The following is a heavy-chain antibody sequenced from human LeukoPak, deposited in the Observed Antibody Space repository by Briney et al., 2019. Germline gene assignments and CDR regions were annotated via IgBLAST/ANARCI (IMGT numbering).Heavy chain of an antibody. CDR1: GYTFTSYG. D-gene: IGHD2-15*01. J-gene: IGHJ5*02. V-gene: IGHV1-18*01. Sequence: ASVKVSCKASGYTFTSYGISWVRRAPGQGLEWMGWISAYNGNTNYAQKLQGRVTMTTDTSTSTAYTELRSLRSDDTAVYYCARRGNCSGGSCYSGAVWFDPWGQGTLVTVSS. CDR3: ARRGNCSGGSCYSGAVWFDP. CDR2: ISAYNGNT.